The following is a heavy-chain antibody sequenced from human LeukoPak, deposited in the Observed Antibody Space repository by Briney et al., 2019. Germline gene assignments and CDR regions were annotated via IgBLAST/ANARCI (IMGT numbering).Heavy chain of an antibody. CDR1: GFTFGSYN. J-gene: IGHJ4*02. Sequence: GGSLRLSCAASGFTFGSYNLSWVRQAPGKGLEGVTAISRGVGSTYYADSVKGRFTISRDNSKNTLYLQMNNLRADDTAVYYCAKKGQADDYGKPDWGQGTLVTVSS. CDR2: ISRGVGST. CDR3: AKKGQADDYGKPD. V-gene: IGHV3-23*01. D-gene: IGHD4-17*01.